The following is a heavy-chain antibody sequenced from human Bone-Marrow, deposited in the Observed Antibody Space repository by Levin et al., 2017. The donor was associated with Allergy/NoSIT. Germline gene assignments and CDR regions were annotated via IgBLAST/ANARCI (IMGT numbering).Heavy chain of an antibody. CDR2: IYYSGST. Sequence: SQTLSLTCPVSCGSISSYYWSWIRQPPGKGLEWIGFIYYSGSTNYSPSLKSRVTISVDTSKNQFSLKLSSVTAADTAVYYCAREKSSGWPIYSYYGMDVWGQGTTVTVSS. CDR3: AREKSSGWPIYSYYGMDV. CDR1: CGSISSYY. D-gene: IGHD6-19*01. V-gene: IGHV4-59*01. J-gene: IGHJ6*02.